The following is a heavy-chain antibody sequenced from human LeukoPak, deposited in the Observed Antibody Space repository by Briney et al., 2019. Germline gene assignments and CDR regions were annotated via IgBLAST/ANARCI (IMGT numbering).Heavy chain of an antibody. V-gene: IGHV3-13*01. CDR3: ARYLRGTYRLDN. CDR2: IGTAGDT. D-gene: IGHD1-26*01. J-gene: IGHJ4*02. Sequence: PGGSLRLSCAASGFTFSSYDMHWVRQATGKGLEWVSAIGTAGDTYYPGSVKGRFTISRENAKNSLYLQMNSLRAGDTAVYYCARYLRGTYRLDNWGQGTLVTVSS. CDR1: GFTFSSYD.